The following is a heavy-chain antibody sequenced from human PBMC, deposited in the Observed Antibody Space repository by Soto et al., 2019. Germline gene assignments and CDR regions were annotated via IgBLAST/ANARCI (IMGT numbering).Heavy chain of an antibody. D-gene: IGHD6-19*01. CDR3: ARGYSSGWYSFFDY. Sequence: GGSLRLSCAASGFTFSTYFMHWVRQAPGKGLLWVSSINTDESRPTYADSVKGRFTISRDNAKHTLYLQMNSLGAEDTAVYYCARGYSSGWYSFFDYWGQGTPVTVSS. J-gene: IGHJ4*02. V-gene: IGHV3-74*01. CDR1: GFTFSTYF. CDR2: INTDESRP.